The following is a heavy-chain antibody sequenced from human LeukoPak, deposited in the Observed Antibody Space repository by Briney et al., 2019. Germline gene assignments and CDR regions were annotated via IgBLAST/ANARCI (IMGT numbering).Heavy chain of an antibody. V-gene: IGHV4-59*01. CDR3: ARGEDSVSYLSYWYYDV. CDR1: GGSISTFY. D-gene: IGHD3-10*01. J-gene: IGHJ2*01. CDR2: VFDSGST. Sequence: PSETLSLTCTVSGGSISTFYWSWIRQPPGKGLEWIGYVFDSGSTNYNPSLKSRVTISVDTSKNQFSLNLTSVTAADTAVYYCARGEDSVSYLSYWYYDVWGRGTLVTVSS.